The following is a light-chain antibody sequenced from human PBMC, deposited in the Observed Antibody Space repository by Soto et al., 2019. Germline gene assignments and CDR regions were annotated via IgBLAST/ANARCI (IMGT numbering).Light chain of an antibody. Sequence: EIVLTQAPGTLSLSPGERATLSCRPSQSVSSSSLAWYQQKPGQTPRLLIYSASSRATGIPDRFSGSGSGTDFTHTIRRLEPEDFAVYYYQQYTSSFTTFGQGTKVEIK. CDR2: SAS. CDR1: QSVSSSS. V-gene: IGKV3-20*01. CDR3: QQYTSSFTT. J-gene: IGKJ1*01.